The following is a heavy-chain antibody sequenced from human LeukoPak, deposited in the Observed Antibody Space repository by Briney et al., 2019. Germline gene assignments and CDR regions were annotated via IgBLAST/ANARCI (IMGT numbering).Heavy chain of an antibody. CDR1: GFTFSNAW. CDR3: TTDLYDYVWGSYRPTGY. D-gene: IGHD3-16*02. Sequence: GGSLRLSCAASGFTFSNAWMSLVRQAPGKGLEWVGRIKSKTDGGTTDYAAPVKGRFTISRDDSKNTLYLQMNSLKTEDTAVYYCTTDLYDYVWGSYRPTGYWGQGTLVTVSS. CDR2: IKSKTDGGTT. V-gene: IGHV3-15*01. J-gene: IGHJ4*02.